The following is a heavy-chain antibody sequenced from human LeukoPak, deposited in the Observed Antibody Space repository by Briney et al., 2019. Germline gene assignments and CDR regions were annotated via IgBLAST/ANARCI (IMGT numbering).Heavy chain of an antibody. CDR2: VYHSGSI. CDR1: SGSISSTNYC. CDR3: AREIYYDSSAYDY. J-gene: IGHJ4*02. Sequence: PSETLSLTCTVSSGSISSTNYCWGWIRQPPGQGLEWVGSVYHSGSIYYNPSLKSRVIMSVDTSKNQFSLKLSSLTAADTAIYYCAREIYYDSSAYDYWGQGTLVTVSS. V-gene: IGHV4-39*07. D-gene: IGHD3-22*01.